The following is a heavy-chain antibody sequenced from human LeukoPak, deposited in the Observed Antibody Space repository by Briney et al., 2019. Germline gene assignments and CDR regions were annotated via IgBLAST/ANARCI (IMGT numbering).Heavy chain of an antibody. CDR2: INWNGGST. CDR3: ARATAMVTIAY. D-gene: IGHD5-18*01. V-gene: IGHV3-20*04. CDR1: GFTFDDYG. J-gene: IGHJ4*02. Sequence: GGSLRLSCAASGFTFDDYGLSWVRQAPGKGLEWVSGINWNGGSTGYADSVKGRFTISRDNAKNSLYLQMNSLRAEDTALYYCARATAMVTIAYWGQGTLVTVSS.